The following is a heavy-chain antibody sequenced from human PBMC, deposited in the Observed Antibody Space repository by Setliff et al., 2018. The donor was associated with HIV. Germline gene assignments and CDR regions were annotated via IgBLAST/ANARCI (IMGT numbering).Heavy chain of an antibody. Sequence: SETLSLTCSVSGGSISSHYWSWIRQAPGKGLECIGTMYFRGNARNSPSLKSRVTISVDTSKNQLSLNLTSVTAADTAVYYCARVETTVRGATYGMDVWGQGTTVTVSS. J-gene: IGHJ6*02. CDR2: MYFRGNA. V-gene: IGHV4-59*11. D-gene: IGHD3-10*01. CDR3: ARVETTVRGATYGMDV. CDR1: GGSISSHY.